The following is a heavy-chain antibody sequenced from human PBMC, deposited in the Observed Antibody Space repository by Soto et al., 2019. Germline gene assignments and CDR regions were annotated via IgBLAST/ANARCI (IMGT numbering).Heavy chain of an antibody. CDR2: RNEDGSDK. CDR3: ARDGGQLEDYFDY. Sequence: GGSLRLSCAASGFTFSRHWMSWLRQAPGKGLEWVANRNEDGSDKYYVDSVKGPFTISRDNAKNSLYLQMSSLRVEDMAVYYCARDGGQLEDYFDYWGQGTTVTVSS. J-gene: IGHJ4*02. D-gene: IGHD6-6*01. V-gene: IGHV3-7*01. CDR1: GFTFSRHW.